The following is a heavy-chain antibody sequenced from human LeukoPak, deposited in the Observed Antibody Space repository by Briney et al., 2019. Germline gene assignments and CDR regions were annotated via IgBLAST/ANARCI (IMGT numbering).Heavy chain of an antibody. CDR1: GGTFSSYA. D-gene: IGHD1-26*01. J-gene: IGHJ3*02. V-gene: IGHV1-69*05. CDR2: IIPIFGTA. Sequence: ASVKVSCKASGGTFSSYAISWVRQAPGQGLEWMGGIIPIFGTANYAQKFQDRVTITTDESTSTAYMELSSLRSEDTAVYYCARGEGGSYVDPLKDAFDIWGQGTMVTVSS. CDR3: ARGEGGSYVDPLKDAFDI.